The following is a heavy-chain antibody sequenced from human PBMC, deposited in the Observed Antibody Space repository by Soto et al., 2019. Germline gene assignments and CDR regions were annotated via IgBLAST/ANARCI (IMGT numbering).Heavy chain of an antibody. CDR2: SSLSLVQ. D-gene: IGHD5-12*01. Sequence: QVQLVQSGAEVKKPGSSVKVSCKASGGTFSSYTISWCDRPLDKGLSGWEGSSLSLVQQNYAQKFQGRVTITADESTSTAYMELSSLRSEDTAVYYCARGDIEADIVATINYYYYGMDVWGQGTTVTVSS. CDR3: ARGDIEADIVATINYYYYGMDV. V-gene: IGHV1-69*12. J-gene: IGHJ6*02. CDR1: GGTFSSYT.